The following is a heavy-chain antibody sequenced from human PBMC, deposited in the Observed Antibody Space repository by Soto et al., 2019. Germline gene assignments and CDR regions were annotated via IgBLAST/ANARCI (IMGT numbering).Heavy chain of an antibody. J-gene: IGHJ4*02. CDR3: ARGRYGDY. CDR2: ISAHNGNT. D-gene: IGHD1-1*01. Sequence: QVHLVQSGAEVKKPGASVKVSCQASGYAFTTYGITWVRQAPGQGLEWMGWISAHNGNTNYAQKLQGRVTVTRDTSTSTAYMALRSLRPDATAVYYCARGRYGDYWGQGALVTVSS. V-gene: IGHV1-18*01. CDR1: GYAFTTYG.